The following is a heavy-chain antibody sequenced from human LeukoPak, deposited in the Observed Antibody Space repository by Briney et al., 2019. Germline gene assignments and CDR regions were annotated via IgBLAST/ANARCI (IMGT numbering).Heavy chain of an antibody. CDR3: ARDRGSGIYDY. CDR1: GGTFSSYA. V-gene: IGHV1-69*06. J-gene: IGHJ4*02. D-gene: IGHD3-10*01. CDR2: IIPIFGTA. Sequence: SVKVSCKAFGGTFSSYAISWVRQAPGQGLEWMGGIIPIFGTANYAQKFQGRVTITADKSTSTAYMELSSLRSEDTAVYYCARDRGSGIYDYWGQGTLVTVSS.